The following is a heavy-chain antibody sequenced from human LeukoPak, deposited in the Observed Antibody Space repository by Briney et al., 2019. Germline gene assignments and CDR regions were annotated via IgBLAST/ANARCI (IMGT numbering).Heavy chain of an antibody. V-gene: IGHV4-59*08. J-gene: IGHJ3*02. Sequence: SETLSLTCTVSGGSISSYYWSWIRQPPGKGLEWIGYIYYSGSTNYNPSLKSRVTISVDTSKNQFSLKLSSVTAADTAVYCCARSVGLVAFDIWGQGTMVTVSS. CDR3: ARSVGLVAFDI. CDR1: GGSISSYY. D-gene: IGHD3-16*01. CDR2: IYYSGST.